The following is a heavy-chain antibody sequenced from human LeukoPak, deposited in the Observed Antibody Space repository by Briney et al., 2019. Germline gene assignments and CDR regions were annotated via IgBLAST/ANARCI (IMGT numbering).Heavy chain of an antibody. Sequence: GGSLRLSCAASGFTFSSYSMNWVRQAPGKGLEWVSSISSSSRYIYYADSLKGRFTISRDNAKNSLYLQMNSLRAEDTAVYYCARETFCTNTTCPIGDHFDYWGQGTLVTVSS. CDR3: ARETFCTNTTCPIGDHFDY. CDR1: GFTFSSYS. D-gene: IGHD2-2*01. J-gene: IGHJ4*02. V-gene: IGHV3-21*01. CDR2: ISSSSRYI.